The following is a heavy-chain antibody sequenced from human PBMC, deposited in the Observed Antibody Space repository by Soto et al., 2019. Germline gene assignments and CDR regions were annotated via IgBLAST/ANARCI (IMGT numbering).Heavy chain of an antibody. D-gene: IGHD3-10*01. Sequence: PGGSLRLSCAASGFTFNNYGMHWVRQAPGKGLEWVAVISYDETKKYYADSVKGRFTISRDTSKNTLFLQMNSLRAEDTAVYYCAKDHPDPSGSGSYGLDYWGQGTLVTVSS. V-gene: IGHV3-30*18. CDR2: ISYDETKK. CDR1: GFTFNNYG. CDR3: AKDHPDPSGSGSYGLDY. J-gene: IGHJ4*02.